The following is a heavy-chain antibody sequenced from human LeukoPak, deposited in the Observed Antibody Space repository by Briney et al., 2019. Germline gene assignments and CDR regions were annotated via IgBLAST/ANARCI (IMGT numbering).Heavy chain of an antibody. CDR3: ARDPGDYTSYYFDY. J-gene: IGHJ4*02. V-gene: IGHV4-59*01. Sequence: SETLSLTCTVSGGSISSYYWSWIRQPPGKGLEWIGFIYYSGSTNYSPSLKSRVTISVDTSKNQFSLKLSSVTAADTAVYYCARDPGDYTSYYFDYWGQGTLVTVSS. D-gene: IGHD4-17*01. CDR1: GGSISSYY. CDR2: IYYSGST.